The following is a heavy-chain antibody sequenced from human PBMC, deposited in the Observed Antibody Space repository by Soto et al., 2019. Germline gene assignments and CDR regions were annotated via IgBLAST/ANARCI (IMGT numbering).Heavy chain of an antibody. CDR1: GFTFSDYY. Sequence: PGGSLRLSCAASGFTFSDYYMRWIRQAPGKGLEWVSYISSSSSYTNYADSVKGRFTISRDNAKNSLYLQMNSLRAEDTAVYYCARIGSSSWYYFDYWGHGTLVTVSS. CDR2: ISSSSSYT. CDR3: ARIGSSSWYYFDY. J-gene: IGHJ4*01. V-gene: IGHV3-11*06. D-gene: IGHD6-13*01.